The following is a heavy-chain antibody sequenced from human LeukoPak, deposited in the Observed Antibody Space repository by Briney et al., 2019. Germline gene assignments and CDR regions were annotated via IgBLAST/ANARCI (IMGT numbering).Heavy chain of an antibody. CDR3: AILRFQWDDFWSGYYNAFDI. Sequence: PGGSLRLPCAASGFTFSSYWMSWVRQAPGKGLEWVANIKQDGSEKYYVDSVKGRFTISRDNAKNSLYLQMNSLRAEDTAVYYCAILRFQWDDFWSGYYNAFDIWGQGTMVTVSS. CDR1: GFTFSSYW. D-gene: IGHD3-3*01. J-gene: IGHJ3*02. V-gene: IGHV3-7*01. CDR2: IKQDGSEK.